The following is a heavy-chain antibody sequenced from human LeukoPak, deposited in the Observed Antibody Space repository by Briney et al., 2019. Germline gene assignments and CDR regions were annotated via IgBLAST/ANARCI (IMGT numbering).Heavy chain of an antibody. CDR3: ARRADFYASGSYYGGWFGP. J-gene: IGHJ5*02. CDR1: GYTFTSFD. D-gene: IGHD3-10*01. Sequence: ASVKVSCKASGYTFTSFDINWVRQATGQGLEWVGWMNPNSGNTGYAQKFQGRVTMTRDTSLSTAYMELSSLTSEDTAVYYCARRADFYASGSYYGGWFGPWGQGTPVTVSS. CDR2: MNPNSGNT. V-gene: IGHV1-8*01.